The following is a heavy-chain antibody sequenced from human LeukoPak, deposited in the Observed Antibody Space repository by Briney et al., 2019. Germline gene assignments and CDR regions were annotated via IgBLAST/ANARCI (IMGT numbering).Heavy chain of an antibody. CDR3: ARDSGYGATLDY. CDR2: ISGSGGST. Sequence: PGGSLRLSCAASGFTFSSYAMSWVRQAPGKGLEWVSAISGSGGSTYYADSVKGRFTISRDNSKNTLYLQMNSLRAEDTAVFYCARDSGYGATLDYWGQGTLVTVSS. D-gene: IGHD4-17*01. V-gene: IGHV3-23*01. CDR1: GFTFSSYA. J-gene: IGHJ4*02.